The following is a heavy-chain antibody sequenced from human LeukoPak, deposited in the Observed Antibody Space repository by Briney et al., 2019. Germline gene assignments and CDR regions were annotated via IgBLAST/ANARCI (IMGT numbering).Heavy chain of an antibody. D-gene: IGHD3-10*01. Sequence: GGSLRLSCAASGFTFSSYEMNWVRQAPGKGLEWVSGISGSGDNTAYADTVKGRFTISRGNSKSTLYLQMNSLRAEDTALYYCAKGFSMLRGAMGFWGQGTLVTVSS. CDR2: ISGSGDNT. V-gene: IGHV3-23*01. J-gene: IGHJ4*02. CDR1: GFTFSSYE. CDR3: AKGFSMLRGAMGF.